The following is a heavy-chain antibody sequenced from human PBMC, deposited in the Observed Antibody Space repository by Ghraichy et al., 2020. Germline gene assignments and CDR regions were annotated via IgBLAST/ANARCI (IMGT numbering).Heavy chain of an antibody. J-gene: IGHJ5*02. D-gene: IGHD3-22*01. CDR1: GGTFSSYA. CDR2: IIPIFGTA. V-gene: IGHV1-69*13. CDR3: ARDSYYYDSSGYRHNWFDP. Sequence: SVKVSCKASGGTFSSYAISWVRQAPGQGLEWMGGIIPIFGTANYAQKFQGRVTITADESTSTAYMELSSLRSEDTAVYYCARDSYYYDSSGYRHNWFDPWGQGTLVTVSS.